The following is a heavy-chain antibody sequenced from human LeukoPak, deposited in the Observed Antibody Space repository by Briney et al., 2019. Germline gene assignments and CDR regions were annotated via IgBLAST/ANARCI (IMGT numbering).Heavy chain of an antibody. CDR1: GFTFSDYY. CDR3: ARDSRLYCSGGSCYGA. CDR2: ISSSGSTI. V-gene: IGHV3-11*01. Sequence: GGSLRLSCAASGFTFSDYYMSWIRQAPGKGLEWVSYISSSGSTIYYADSEKGRFTISRDNAKNSLYLQMNSLRAEDTAVYYCARDSRLYCSGGSCYGAWGQGTLVTVSS. J-gene: IGHJ4*02. D-gene: IGHD2-15*01.